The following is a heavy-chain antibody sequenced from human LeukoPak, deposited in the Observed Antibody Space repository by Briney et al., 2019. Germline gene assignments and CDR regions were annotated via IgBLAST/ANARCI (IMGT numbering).Heavy chain of an antibody. CDR3: TRQWGYCSSTSCYNWFDP. D-gene: IGHD2-2*01. CDR1: GFTFSGSA. Sequence: SGGSLRLSCAASGFTFSGSAMHWVRQASGKGLEWVGRIRSKANSYATAYAASVKGRFTISRDDSKNTAYLQMNGLKTEDTAVYYCTRQWGYCSSTSCYNWFDPWGQGTLVTVSS. V-gene: IGHV3-73*01. J-gene: IGHJ5*02. CDR2: IRSKANSYAT.